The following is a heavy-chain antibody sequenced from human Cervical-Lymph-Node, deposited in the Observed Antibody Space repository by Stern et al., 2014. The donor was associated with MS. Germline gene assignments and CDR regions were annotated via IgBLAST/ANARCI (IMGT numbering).Heavy chain of an antibody. Sequence: QVQLQESGPGLVKPSQTLSLTCTVSGGSISSGGYYWSWIRQHPGKGLEWIGYIYYSGSTYYNPSLKSRVTISVDTSKNQFSMKLSSVTAADTAVYYCARETVAAGPPTLDYWGQGTLVTVSS. D-gene: IGHD6-13*01. CDR3: ARETVAAGPPTLDY. V-gene: IGHV4-31*03. CDR1: GGSISSGGYY. J-gene: IGHJ4*02. CDR2: IYYSGST.